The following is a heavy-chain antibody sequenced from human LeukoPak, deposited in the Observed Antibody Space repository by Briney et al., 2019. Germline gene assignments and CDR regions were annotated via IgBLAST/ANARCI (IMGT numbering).Heavy chain of an antibody. J-gene: IGHJ4*02. CDR1: GFTFSDYY. D-gene: IGHD2-2*02. V-gene: IGHV3-11*01. CDR3: AKEGCTSTSCYSNY. CDR2: ISSSGSTI. Sequence: GGSLRLSCAASGFTFSDYYMSWIRQAPGKGLEWVSYISSSGSTIYYADSVKGRFTISRDNAKNSLYLQMNSLRAEDTAVYYCAKEGCTSTSCYSNYWGQGTLVTVSS.